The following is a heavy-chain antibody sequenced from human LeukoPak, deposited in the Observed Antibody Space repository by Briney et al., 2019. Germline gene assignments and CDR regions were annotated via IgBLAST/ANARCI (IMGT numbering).Heavy chain of an antibody. CDR3: ARDRGHSSDWFPSFDP. CDR1: GVSVLRYS. D-gene: IGHD6-19*01. V-gene: IGHV4-4*07. Sequence: SETLSLTCTVSGVSVLRYSWSWIRQPAGKGLEWIVRIYSSGSTDYNPPLKSRVTMSLNRPQNQFSLKLTSVTAAYTGVYYCARDRGHSSDWFPSFDPWGHGALVTVSS. J-gene: IGHJ5*02. CDR2: IYSSGST.